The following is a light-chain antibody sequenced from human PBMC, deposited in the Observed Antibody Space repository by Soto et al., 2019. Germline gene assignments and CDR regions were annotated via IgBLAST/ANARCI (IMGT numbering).Light chain of an antibody. J-gene: IGKJ1*01. Sequence: DGVMTQTPEYLAVSLGERATINCKSSQSVLYSSNNKNYLAWYQQKPGQPPKLLIYWASTRESGVPDRFSGSGSGTDFTLTISSLQAEDVAVYYCQQYYSIPPWT. CDR3: QQYYSIPPWT. V-gene: IGKV4-1*01. CDR1: QSVLYSSNNKNY. CDR2: WAS.